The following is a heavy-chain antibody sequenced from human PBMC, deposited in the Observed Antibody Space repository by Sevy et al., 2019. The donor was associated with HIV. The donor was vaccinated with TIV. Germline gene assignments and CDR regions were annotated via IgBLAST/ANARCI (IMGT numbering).Heavy chain of an antibody. V-gene: IGHV4-59*13. CDR1: GGSITNYY. Sequence: SETLSLTCTVSGGSITNYYWGWIRHPPGMRLEWIGYIHSSGNTNSNPSLKSRVTISVDTSKNQFSLNLNSVTAADTAVYYCARYMGSGTSFDYWGQGTLVTVSS. D-gene: IGHD6-13*01. J-gene: IGHJ4*02. CDR2: IHSSGNT. CDR3: ARYMGSGTSFDY.